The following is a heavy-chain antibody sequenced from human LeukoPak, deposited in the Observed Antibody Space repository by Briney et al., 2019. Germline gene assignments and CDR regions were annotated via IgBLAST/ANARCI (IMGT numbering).Heavy chain of an antibody. J-gene: IGHJ4*02. CDR2: INQGGGDT. CDR1: GFTFRTCW. CDR3: ARPLGDRTIYDY. D-gene: IGHD2-21*01. V-gene: IGHV3-7*01. Sequence: PGGSLRLSCAASGFTFRTCWMSWVRQAPGKGLEWVASINQGGGDTYYVESVKGRFTISRDNAMNSFFLQMNNLRVEDTAVYYCARPLGDRTIYDYWGQGTLLTVSS.